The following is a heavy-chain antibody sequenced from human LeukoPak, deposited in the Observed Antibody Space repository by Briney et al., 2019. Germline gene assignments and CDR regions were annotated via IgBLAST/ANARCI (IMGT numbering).Heavy chain of an antibody. V-gene: IGHV1-69*01. D-gene: IGHD2-2*01. CDR3: ARDQTESPEKEYQLLGVSYFDL. Sequence: SVKVSCKASGGTFSSYAISWVRQAPGRGLEWMGGIIPIFGTANYAQKFQGRVTITADESTSTAYMELSSLRSEDTAVYYCARDQTESPEKEYQLLGVSYFDLWGRGTLVTVSS. J-gene: IGHJ2*01. CDR2: IIPIFGTA. CDR1: GGTFSSYA.